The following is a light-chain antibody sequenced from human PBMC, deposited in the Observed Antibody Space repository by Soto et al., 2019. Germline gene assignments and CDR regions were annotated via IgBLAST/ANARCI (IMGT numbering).Light chain of an antibody. Sequence: DIQMTQSPSTLSASVGDRVTITCRASQSISSWLAWYQQTPGKAPRLLIYDASYLERGVPSRFSGSGSGTEFTLTISDLQPDDLATYYCQQYNSFWTFGQGTKVEI. CDR1: QSISSW. CDR2: DAS. CDR3: QQYNSFWT. J-gene: IGKJ1*01. V-gene: IGKV1-5*01.